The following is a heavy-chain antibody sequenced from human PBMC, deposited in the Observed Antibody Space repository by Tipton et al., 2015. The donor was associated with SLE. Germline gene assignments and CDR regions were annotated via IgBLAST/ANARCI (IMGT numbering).Heavy chain of an antibody. J-gene: IGHJ3*02. D-gene: IGHD2/OR15-2a*01. CDR3: ARDLSIADAFDI. V-gene: IGHV4-30-4*01. Sequence: LRLSCTVSGGSISSGDYYWSWIRQPPGKGLEWIGYIYYSGSTYYNPSLKSRVTISVDTSKNQFSLKLSSVTAADTAVYYCARDLSIADAFDIWGQGTMVTVSS. CDR1: GGSISSGDYY. CDR2: IYYSGST.